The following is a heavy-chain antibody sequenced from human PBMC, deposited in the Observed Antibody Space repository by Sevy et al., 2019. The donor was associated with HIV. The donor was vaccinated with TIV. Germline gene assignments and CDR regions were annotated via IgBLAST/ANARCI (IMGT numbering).Heavy chain of an antibody. CDR3: ARGPNYYDSSGYAFDI. D-gene: IGHD3-22*01. Sequence: ASVKVSCKASGYTFTSYDINWVRQATGQGLEWMGWMNPNSGNTGYAQKFQGRVTMTRNTSISTAYMRMSSLRSEDTAVYYCARGPNYYDSSGYAFDIWGQGTMVTVSS. V-gene: IGHV1-8*01. J-gene: IGHJ3*02. CDR2: MNPNSGNT. CDR1: GYTFTSYD.